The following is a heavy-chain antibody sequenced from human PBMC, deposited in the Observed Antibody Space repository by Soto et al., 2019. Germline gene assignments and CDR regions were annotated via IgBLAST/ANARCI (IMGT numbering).Heavy chain of an antibody. D-gene: IGHD2-15*01. J-gene: IGHJ4*02. Sequence: ASVKVSCKASGDTFTSYYINWVRQATGQGLEWMGWMNPNSGNTGYAQKFQGRVTMTRNTSISTAYMELSSLRSEDTAVYYCARQLSKYHIVVDYWGQGTLVTVSS. V-gene: IGHV1-8*01. CDR3: ARQLSKYHIVVDY. CDR2: MNPNSGNT. CDR1: GDTFTSYY.